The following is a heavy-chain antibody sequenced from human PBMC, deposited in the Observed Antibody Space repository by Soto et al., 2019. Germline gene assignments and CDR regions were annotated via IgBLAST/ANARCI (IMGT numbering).Heavy chain of an antibody. CDR1: GFTFSSYE. CDR2: ISSSGSTI. CDR3: AREGFMGWSPPRFFDY. Sequence: EVQLVESGGGLVQPGGSLRLSCAASGFTFSSYEMNWVRQAPGKGLEWVSYISSSGSTIYYADSVKGRFTISRDNAKNSLDLQMNSLRAEDTAVYYCAREGFMGWSPPRFFDYWGQGTLVTVSS. V-gene: IGHV3-48*03. D-gene: IGHD6-19*01. J-gene: IGHJ4*02.